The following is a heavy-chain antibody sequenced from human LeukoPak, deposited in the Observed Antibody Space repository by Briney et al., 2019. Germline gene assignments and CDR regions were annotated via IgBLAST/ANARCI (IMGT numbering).Heavy chain of an antibody. V-gene: IGHV3-66*01. CDR2: IYSGGNT. Sequence: PGGSLRLSCAASGFTVSSNYMSWVRQAPGKGLEWVSVIYSGGNTYYADSVKGRFTISRDNSKNTLYLQMNSLRAEDTAVYYFARDSPPKYAVAGTTPFDYWGRGTLVTVSS. CDR3: ARDSPPKYAVAGTTPFDY. J-gene: IGHJ4*02. D-gene: IGHD6-19*01. CDR1: GFTVSSNY.